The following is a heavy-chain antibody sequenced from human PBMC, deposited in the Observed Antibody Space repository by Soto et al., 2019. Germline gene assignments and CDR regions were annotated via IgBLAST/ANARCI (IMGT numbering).Heavy chain of an antibody. Sequence: QGQLVQSGTEVKKPGASVRVSCKASEYSFGDYYLHWLRQAPGQGLEWMGWINLNDGGTNYARKFQGRVTRTSDNSITAVYMELSSLRSADTAVYYCVRDAPSQQSIFDRWGPGTLVTVSS. CDR2: INLNDGGT. V-gene: IGHV1-2*02. CDR1: EYSFGDYY. J-gene: IGHJ4*02. CDR3: VRDAPSQQSIFDR. D-gene: IGHD6-13*01.